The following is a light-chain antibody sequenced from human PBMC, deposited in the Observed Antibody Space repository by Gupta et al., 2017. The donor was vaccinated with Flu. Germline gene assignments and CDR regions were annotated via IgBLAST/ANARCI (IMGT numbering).Light chain of an antibody. CDR1: SSNIGSNT. CDR3: AAWDDSLNGWV. J-gene: IGLJ3*02. CDR2: SNN. V-gene: IGLV1-44*01. Sequence: GTPGQRVTISCSGSSSNIGSNTVNWYQQLPGTAPKLLIYSNNQRPSGVPDRFSGSKSGTSASLAISGLQSEDEADYYCAAWDDSLNGWVFGGGTKLTVL.